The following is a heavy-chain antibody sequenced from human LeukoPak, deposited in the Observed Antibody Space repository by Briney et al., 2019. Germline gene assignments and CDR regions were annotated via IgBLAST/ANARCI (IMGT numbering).Heavy chain of an antibody. D-gene: IGHD3-10*01. CDR3: ARLRMVRGDYNWFDP. Sequence: PSETLSLTCAVYGGSFSGYYWSWIRQPPGKGLEWIGEINHSGSTNYNPSLKSRVTISVDTSKNQFSLKLSSVTAADTAVYYCARLRMVRGDYNWFDPWGQGTLVTVSS. CDR1: GGSFSGYY. J-gene: IGHJ5*02. V-gene: IGHV4-34*01. CDR2: INHSGST.